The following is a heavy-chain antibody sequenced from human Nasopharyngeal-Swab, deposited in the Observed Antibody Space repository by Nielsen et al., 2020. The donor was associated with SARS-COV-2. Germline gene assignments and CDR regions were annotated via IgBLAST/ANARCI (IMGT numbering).Heavy chain of an antibody. CDR3: ARKADWSLYYYYMDV. CDR2: ISYDGSNK. J-gene: IGHJ6*03. V-gene: IGHV3-30-3*01. Sequence: GGSLRLSCAASGFTFSSYAMHWVRQAPGKGLEWVAVISYDGSNKYYADSVKGRFTISRDNSKNTLYLQMNSLRAEDTDVYYCARKADWSLYYYYMDVWGKGTTVTVSS. CDR1: GFTFSSYA. D-gene: IGHD3-9*01.